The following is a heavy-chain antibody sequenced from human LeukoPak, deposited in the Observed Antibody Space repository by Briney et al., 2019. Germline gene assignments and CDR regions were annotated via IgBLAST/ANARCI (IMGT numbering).Heavy chain of an antibody. Sequence: GGSLRLSCAASGFTFSSYWMHWVRQAPGKGLVWVSRINSDGSSTSYADSVKGRFTISRDSSKNTLYLQMNSLRAEDTAVYYCAKDGREWPRSLDYWGQGTLVTVSS. D-gene: IGHD5-12*01. CDR3: AKDGREWPRSLDY. J-gene: IGHJ4*02. CDR1: GFTFSSYW. CDR2: INSDGSST. V-gene: IGHV3-74*01.